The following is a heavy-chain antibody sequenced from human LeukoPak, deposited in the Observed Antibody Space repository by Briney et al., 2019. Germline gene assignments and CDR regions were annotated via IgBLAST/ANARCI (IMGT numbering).Heavy chain of an antibody. J-gene: IGHJ4*02. D-gene: IGHD6-19*01. V-gene: IGHV3-23*01. Sequence: GGSLRLSCAASGFSFSNYAMSWVRQAPGKGLEWASGVSASGASTYSEDSVKGRFIISRDNSKNTVFLQMNSLRAEDTAVYYCARQHTGWYVDYWGQGILVTVSS. CDR2: VSASGAST. CDR3: ARQHTGWYVDY. CDR1: GFSFSNYA.